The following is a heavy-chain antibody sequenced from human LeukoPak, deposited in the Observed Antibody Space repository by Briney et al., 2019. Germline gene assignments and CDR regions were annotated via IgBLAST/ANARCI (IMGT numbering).Heavy chain of an antibody. D-gene: IGHD3-10*01. J-gene: IGHJ4*02. CDR3: ASGKVTMVR. Sequence: PGGSLRLSCAASGFTFTNYWMSWVRQAPGKGLEWVANINEDGSKIYYVDSVKGRFTISRDNAKNSLYLQMNSLRVEDTAVYYCASGKVTMVRWGQGTLVTVSS. CDR2: INEDGSKI. CDR1: GFTFTNYW. V-gene: IGHV3-7*01.